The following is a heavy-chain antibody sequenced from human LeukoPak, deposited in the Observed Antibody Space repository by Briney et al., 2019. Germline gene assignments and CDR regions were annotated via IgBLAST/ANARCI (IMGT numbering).Heavy chain of an antibody. CDR3: AANYGGNQYYFDY. CDR1: GYTFTSYY. Sequence: ASVKVSCKASGYTFTSYYMHWVRQAPGQGLEWMGIINPSGGSTSYAQKFQGRVTMTRDMSTSTVYMELSSLRSEDTAAYYCAANYGGNQYYFDYWGQGTLVTVSS. D-gene: IGHD4-23*01. CDR2: INPSGGST. V-gene: IGHV1-46*01. J-gene: IGHJ4*02.